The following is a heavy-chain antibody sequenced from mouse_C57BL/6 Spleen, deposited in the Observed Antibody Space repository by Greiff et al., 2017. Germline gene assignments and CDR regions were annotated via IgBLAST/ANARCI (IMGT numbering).Heavy chain of an antibody. CDR2: IYPGDGDT. Sequence: VQLQQSGPELVKPGASVKISCKASGYSFSSSWMNWVKQRPGKGLEWIGRIYPGDGDTNYNGKFKGKATLTADKSSSTAYMQLSSLTSEDSAVYFCARPQATYYAMDYWGQGTSVTVSS. J-gene: IGHJ4*01. D-gene: IGHD3-2*02. V-gene: IGHV1-82*01. CDR3: ARPQATYYAMDY. CDR1: GYSFSSSW.